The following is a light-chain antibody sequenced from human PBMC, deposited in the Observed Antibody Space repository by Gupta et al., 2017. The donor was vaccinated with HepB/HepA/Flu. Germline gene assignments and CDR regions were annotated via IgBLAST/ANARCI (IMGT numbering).Light chain of an antibody. CDR2: KAC. CDR1: QSMSNN. Sequence: DIQMTQCPSTLSASVGGRVPSTCRASQSMSNNVSWYQQKPGKAPKLHNYKACSSEDGVPSRFSGSGSGTEFTLTINSLQPDDFATYHCQQNYSYSTFGQGTKLEIE. CDR3: QQNYSYST. V-gene: IGKV1-5*03. J-gene: IGKJ1*01.